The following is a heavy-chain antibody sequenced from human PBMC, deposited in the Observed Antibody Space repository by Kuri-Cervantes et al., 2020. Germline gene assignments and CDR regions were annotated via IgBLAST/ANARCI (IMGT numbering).Heavy chain of an antibody. D-gene: IGHD1-7*01. CDR3: ARVNNWNYDNWYFDL. Sequence: SVKVSCKASGGTFSSYAISWVRQAPGQGLEWMGGIIPIFGTANYAQKFQGRVTITRDTSASTAYMELSSLRSEDTAVYYCARVNNWNYDNWYFDLWGRGTLVTDSS. CDR1: GGTFSSYA. V-gene: IGHV1-69*05. CDR2: IIPIFGTA. J-gene: IGHJ2*01.